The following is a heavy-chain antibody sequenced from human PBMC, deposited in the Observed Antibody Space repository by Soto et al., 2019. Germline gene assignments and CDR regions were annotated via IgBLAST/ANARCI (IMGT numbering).Heavy chain of an antibody. CDR3: AREKGGGSYLDY. J-gene: IGHJ4*02. CDR1: GYTFTSYD. D-gene: IGHD1-26*01. CDR2: MNPNSGNT. V-gene: IGHV1-8*01. Sequence: QVQLVQSGAEVKKPGASVKVSCKASGYTFTSYDINWVRQATGQGLEWMGWMNPNSGNTGYAQKSXVXXTRTRNTSISTAYMELSSLRSEDTAVYYCAREKGGGSYLDYWGQGTLVTVSS.